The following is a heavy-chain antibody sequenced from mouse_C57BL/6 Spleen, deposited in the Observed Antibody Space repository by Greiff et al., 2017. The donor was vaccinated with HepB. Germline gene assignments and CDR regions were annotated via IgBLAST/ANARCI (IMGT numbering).Heavy chain of an antibody. CDR2: INPSTGGT. D-gene: IGHD2-4*01. Sequence: EVQLQQSGPELVKPGASVKISCKASGYSFTGYYMNWVKQSPEKSLEWIGEINPSTGGTTYNQKFKAKATLTVDKSSSTAYMQLKSLTSEDSAVYYCARKGITYYFDYWGKGTTLTVSS. CDR3: ARKGITYYFDY. CDR1: GYSFTGYY. V-gene: IGHV1-42*01. J-gene: IGHJ2*01.